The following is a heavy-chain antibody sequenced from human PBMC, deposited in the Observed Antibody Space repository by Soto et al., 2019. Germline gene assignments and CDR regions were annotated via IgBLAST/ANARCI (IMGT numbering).Heavy chain of an antibody. CDR1: GGSISSSNW. CDR2: IYHSGST. V-gene: IGHV4-4*02. Sequence: QVQLQESGPGLVKPSGTLSLTCAVSGGSISSSNWWGWVRQPPGKGLEWIGEIYHSGSTNYNPSLKSRVTISVDKSKNQFSLKLSSVTAADTAVYYCARTKGRYYASNWFDPWGQGTLVTVSS. D-gene: IGHD1-26*01. CDR3: ARTKGRYYASNWFDP. J-gene: IGHJ5*02.